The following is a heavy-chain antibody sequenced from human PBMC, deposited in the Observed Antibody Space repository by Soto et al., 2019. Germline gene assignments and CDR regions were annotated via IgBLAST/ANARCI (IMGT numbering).Heavy chain of an antibody. D-gene: IGHD3-10*01. CDR1: GFTFSSYA. J-gene: IGHJ4*02. CDR2: ISGSGGST. Sequence: EVQLLESGGGLVQPGGSLRLSCAASGFTFSSYAMSWVRQAPGKGLEWVSAISGSGGSTYYADSVKGRFTISRDNSKNTLYLQMNSLRAEDTAVYYCAKDTVRGVIIPYVGFGYWGQGTLVTVSS. V-gene: IGHV3-23*01. CDR3: AKDTVRGVIIPYVGFGY.